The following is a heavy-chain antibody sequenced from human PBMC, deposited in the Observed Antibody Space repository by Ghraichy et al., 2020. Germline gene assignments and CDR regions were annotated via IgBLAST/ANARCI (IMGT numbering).Heavy chain of an antibody. V-gene: IGHV3-23*01. CDR2: IVGSGATT. D-gene: IGHD3-16*01. CDR1: GFSFSSYA. J-gene: IGHJ4*02. CDR3: AKEGSTWGFFDS. Sequence: GGSLRLSCAASGFSFSSYAMSWVRQAPGKGLEWVSTIVGSGATTYYADSVRGRFTISRDNSKNTLYLQVDSLRAEDTAIYYCAKEGSTWGFFDSWGQGTLVTVSS.